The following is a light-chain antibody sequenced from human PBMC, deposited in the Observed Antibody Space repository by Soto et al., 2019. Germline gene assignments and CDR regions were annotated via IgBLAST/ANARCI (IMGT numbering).Light chain of an antibody. J-gene: IGLJ1*01. Sequence: QSALTQPASVSGSPGQSITISCTGTSSDVGGYNYVSWYQQLPGKAPKLMIYDLSNRPSGVSNRLSGSKSGNTASLTISGLQAEDEADYYCTSYTSSSTYVFGTGTKVTVL. CDR3: TSYTSSSTYV. CDR1: SSDVGGYNY. CDR2: DLS. V-gene: IGLV2-14*01.